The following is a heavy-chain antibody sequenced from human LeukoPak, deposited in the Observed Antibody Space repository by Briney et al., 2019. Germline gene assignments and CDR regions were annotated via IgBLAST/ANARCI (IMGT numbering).Heavy chain of an antibody. J-gene: IGHJ4*02. CDR2: INPNSGGP. D-gene: IGHD3-22*01. CDR3: ARVRYYDSSSDLAY. Sequence: ASVNVSCKASGYTFTDYYIHWVRQAPGQGLEWMGWINPNSGGPNYAQKFQGRVTMTRDTSISTAYMELRRLRSDHTAVYYCARVRYYDSSSDLAYWGQGTPVIVSS. CDR1: GYTFTDYY. V-gene: IGHV1-2*02.